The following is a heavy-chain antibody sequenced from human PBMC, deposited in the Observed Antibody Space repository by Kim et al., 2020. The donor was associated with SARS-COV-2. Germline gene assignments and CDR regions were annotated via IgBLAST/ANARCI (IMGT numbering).Heavy chain of an antibody. V-gene: IGHV3-66*01. CDR2: LYSGGST. D-gene: IGHD2-2*02. CDR1: GFTVSSNY. Sequence: GGSLRLSCAASGFTVSSNYMSWVRQAPGKGLEWVSVLYSGGSTYYADSVKGRFTISRDNSKNTLYLQMNSLRAEDTAVYYCARDRRYCSSTNCYTGGADYWGQGTLVTVCS. J-gene: IGHJ4*02. CDR3: ARDRRYCSSTNCYTGGADY.